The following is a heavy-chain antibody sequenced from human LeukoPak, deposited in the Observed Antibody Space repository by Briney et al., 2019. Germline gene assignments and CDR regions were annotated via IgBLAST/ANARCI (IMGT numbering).Heavy chain of an antibody. Sequence: SETLSLTCAVYGGSFNGYYWSWIRQPPGKGLEWIGEINHSGSTNYNPSLKSRVTISVDTSKNQFSLKLSSVTAADTAVYYCARAPIVVVPAASTYNWFDPWGQGTLVTVSS. CDR2: INHSGST. D-gene: IGHD2-2*01. V-gene: IGHV4-34*01. J-gene: IGHJ5*02. CDR3: ARAPIVVVPAASTYNWFDP. CDR1: GGSFNGYY.